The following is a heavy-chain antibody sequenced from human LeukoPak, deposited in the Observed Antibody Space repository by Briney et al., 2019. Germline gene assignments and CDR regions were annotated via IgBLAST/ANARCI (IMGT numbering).Heavy chain of an antibody. CDR1: GYTFTSYD. D-gene: IGHD6-19*01. J-gene: IGHJ4*02. CDR3: ARLYSSGWHRDY. V-gene: IGHV1-8*03. Sequence: ASVKVSCKASGYTFTSYDINGVRQATGQGLEWMGWMNPNRGNTGYAQKFQGRVTITRNTSISTAYMELSSLRSEDTAVYYCARLYSSGWHRDYWGQGTLVTVSS. CDR2: MNPNRGNT.